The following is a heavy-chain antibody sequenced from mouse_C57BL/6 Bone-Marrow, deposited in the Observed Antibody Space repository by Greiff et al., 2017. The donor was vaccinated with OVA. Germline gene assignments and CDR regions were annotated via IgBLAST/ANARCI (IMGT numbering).Heavy chain of an antibody. V-gene: IGHV1-55*01. Sequence: QVQLQQPGAELVKPGASVKMSCKASGYTFTSYWITWVKQRPGQGLEWIGDIYPGSGSTNYNEKFKSKATLTVDTSSSTAYMQHSSLTSEDSAVYYCARRYYCSSYWYFDVWGTGTTVTVSS. CDR2: IYPGSGST. CDR3: ARRYYCSSYWYFDV. D-gene: IGHD1-1*01. J-gene: IGHJ1*03. CDR1: GYTFTSYW.